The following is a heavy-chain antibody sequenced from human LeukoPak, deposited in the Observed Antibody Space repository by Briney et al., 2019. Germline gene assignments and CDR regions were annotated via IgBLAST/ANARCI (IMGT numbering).Heavy chain of an antibody. Sequence: GGSLRLSCAASGFSFDDYPMHWVRQAPGKGLEWVSLISWDGGITFYADSLKGRFTISRDNKNSLYLQMNSLRTDDTALYYCAMICTTSSCLDSWGQGTLVTVSS. V-gene: IGHV3-43*01. CDR2: ISWDGGIT. J-gene: IGHJ4*02. CDR1: GFSFDDYP. D-gene: IGHD2-2*01. CDR3: AMICTTSSCLDS.